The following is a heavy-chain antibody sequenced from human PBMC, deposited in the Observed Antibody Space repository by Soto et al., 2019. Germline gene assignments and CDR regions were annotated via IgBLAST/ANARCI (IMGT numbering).Heavy chain of an antibody. V-gene: IGHV4-34*01. D-gene: IGHD4-4*01. J-gene: IGHJ4*02. CDR2: INHSGST. CDR1: GGSFSGYY. Sequence: TSETLSLTCAVYGGSFSGYYWSWIRQPPGKGLEWIGEINHSGSTNYNPSLKSRVTISVDTSKNQFSLKLSSVTAADTAVYYCAREWTTVTPERIFDYWGQGTLVTVSS. CDR3: AREWTTVTPERIFDY.